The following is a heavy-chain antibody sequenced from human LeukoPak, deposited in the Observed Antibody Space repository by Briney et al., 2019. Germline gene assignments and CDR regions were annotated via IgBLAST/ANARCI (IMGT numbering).Heavy chain of an antibody. CDR1: GFTFSSYW. CDR3: SGGGSIEVTGY. V-gene: IGHV3-74*01. CDR2: INSDGSDT. Sequence: GGSLRLSCVASGFTFSSYWMNWVRQAPGKGPVWVSQINSDGSDTSYADSVKGRFTISRDNAKNTLYLQMNSLRAEDTAVYYCSGGGSIEVTGYWGQGTLVTVSS. J-gene: IGHJ4*02. D-gene: IGHD2-21*02.